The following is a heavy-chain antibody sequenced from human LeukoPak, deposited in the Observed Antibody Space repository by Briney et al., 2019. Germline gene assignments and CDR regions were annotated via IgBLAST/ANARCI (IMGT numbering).Heavy chain of an antibody. CDR1: GGSISNKY. J-gene: IGHJ5*02. V-gene: IGHV4-59*01. CDR3: ARQYCSVTSCYDWFDP. Sequence: SETLSLTCTVSGGSISNKYWSWIRQPPGKGLEWIGYIYYSGSTNYNPSLKSRVTILVDTSKNQFSLKLSSVTAADTAVYFCARQYCSVTSCYDWFDPWGQGTLVTVSS. CDR2: IYYSGST. D-gene: IGHD2-2*01.